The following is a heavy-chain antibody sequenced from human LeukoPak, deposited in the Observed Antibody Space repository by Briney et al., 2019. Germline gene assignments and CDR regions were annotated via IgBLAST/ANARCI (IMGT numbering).Heavy chain of an antibody. V-gene: IGHV3-21*01. CDR2: IGSSGSYI. CDR1: GFTFTRYS. J-gene: IGHJ4*02. CDR3: ARGTYRSSSPSIGMPYYLDY. D-gene: IGHD6-6*01. Sequence: RGSLRLSCAASGFTFTRYSMNWVRQAPGKGLEWVSSIGSSGSYIFYAQSVEGRFIISRDNAKNSHYLQMNSLRVDDTAVYFCARGTYRSSSPSIGMPYYLDYWGQGILVTVSS.